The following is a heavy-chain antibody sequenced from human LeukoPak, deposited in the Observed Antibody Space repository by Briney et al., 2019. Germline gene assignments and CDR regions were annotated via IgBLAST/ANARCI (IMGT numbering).Heavy chain of an antibody. V-gene: IGHV3-21*01. CDR3: ARDDTTTWSFDY. J-gene: IGHJ4*02. CDR1: GFIFSSYP. D-gene: IGHD1-14*01. CDR2: ISSSSSYI. Sequence: GGSLRLSCAASGFIFSSYPMNWVRQAPGKGLEWVSSISSSSSYIYYADSVKGRFTISRDNAKKSLFLQMNSLSVEDSAVYYCARDDTTTWSFDYWGQGTPVTVSS.